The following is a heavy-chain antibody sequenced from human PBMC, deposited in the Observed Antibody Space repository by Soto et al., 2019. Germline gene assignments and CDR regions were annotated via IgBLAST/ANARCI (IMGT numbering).Heavy chain of an antibody. CDR1: GCNFRNYA. V-gene: IGHV3-20*04. CDR2: INWSGGST. J-gene: IGHJ4*02. D-gene: IGHD6-19*01. CDR3: ARGRRGWHPRDFDY. Sequence: PGGPKRVSRAAAGCNFRNYARSWVSKNTGKGLEWVSGINWSGGSTGYADSVKGRFTISRDNAKNSLYLQMNSLRAEDTALYYCARGRRGWHPRDFDYWGQGTLVTVSS.